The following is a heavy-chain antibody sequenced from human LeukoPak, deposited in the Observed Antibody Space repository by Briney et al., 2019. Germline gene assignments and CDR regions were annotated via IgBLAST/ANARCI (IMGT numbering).Heavy chain of an antibody. CDR3: ARYSPGYVWGSYPDY. D-gene: IGHD3-16*01. Sequence: SETLSLTCTVSGGSISSYYWSWIRQPPGKGLEWIGYIYYSGSTNYNPFLKSRVTISVDTSKNQFSLKLSSMTAADTAVYYCARYSPGYVWGSYPDYWGQGTLVTVSS. CDR1: GGSISSYY. J-gene: IGHJ4*02. CDR2: IYYSGST. V-gene: IGHV4-59*01.